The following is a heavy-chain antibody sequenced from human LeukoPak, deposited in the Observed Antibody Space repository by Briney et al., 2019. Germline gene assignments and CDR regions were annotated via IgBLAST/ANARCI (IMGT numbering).Heavy chain of an antibody. D-gene: IGHD2-2*01. CDR2: IYYTGST. V-gene: IGHV4-59*02. CDR1: GASVRSYY. Sequence: SETLSLTCTVSGASVRSYYWSWIRQPPGKGLEWIGSIYYTGSTSYNPSLKSRVTISLDTSRNQLSLRLNSVTAADTAVYYCARYAPPTTYYFDYWGQGTLVTVSS. CDR3: ARYAPPTTYYFDY. J-gene: IGHJ4*02.